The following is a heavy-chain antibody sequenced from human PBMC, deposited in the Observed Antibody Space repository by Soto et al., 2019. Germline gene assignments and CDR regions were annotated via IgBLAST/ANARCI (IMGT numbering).Heavy chain of an antibody. CDR3: ATQRLCTGGHCWNWFDP. CDR1: RVSISDYF. V-gene: IGHV4-4*09. CDR2: IFHTGST. D-gene: IGHD2-8*02. J-gene: IGHJ5*02. Sequence: QVQLQESGPGLVKPSETLSLTCTVSRVSISDYFWSWIRQPPGKGLERLGYIFHTGSTNYNPSLKRRVTISLDTSKTQFSLKLNSVTAADTAVYYCATQRLCTGGHCWNWFDPWGQGTLVTVSS.